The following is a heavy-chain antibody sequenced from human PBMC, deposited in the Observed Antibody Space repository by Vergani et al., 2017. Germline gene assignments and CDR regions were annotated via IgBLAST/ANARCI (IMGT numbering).Heavy chain of an antibody. V-gene: IGHV1-69*02. CDR1: GGTFSSYT. CDR3: ARGSQPSYSSWDYYYYMDV. J-gene: IGHJ6*03. D-gene: IGHD6-6*01. CDR2: IIPILGIA. Sequence: QVQLVQSGAEVKKPGSSVKVSCKASGGTFSSYTISWVRQAPGQGLEWMGRIIPILGIANYAQKFQGRVTITADKSTSTAYMELSSLRPEDTAVYYCARGSQPSYSSWDYYYYMDVWGKGTTVTVSS.